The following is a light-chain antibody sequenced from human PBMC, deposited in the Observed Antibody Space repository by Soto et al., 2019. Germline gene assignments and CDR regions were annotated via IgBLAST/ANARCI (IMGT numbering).Light chain of an antibody. CDR2: GAS. CDR1: QSVTNSF. J-gene: IGKJ1*01. V-gene: IGKV3-20*01. Sequence: EIVLAQSPGTLSLSPWERATLSCRASQSVTNSFLAWYQQKPGQVPRLLIYGASRRATGIPDRFTGSGSGTDFTLTISRLEPEDFAVYYCQQYVSSPWAFGQGTKVDIK. CDR3: QQYVSSPWA.